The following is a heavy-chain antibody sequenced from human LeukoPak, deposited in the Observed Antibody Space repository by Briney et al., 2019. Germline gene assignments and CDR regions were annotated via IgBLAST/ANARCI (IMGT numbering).Heavy chain of an antibody. J-gene: IGHJ4*02. Sequence: GGSLRLSCAASGFTFSTYSMNWVCQAPGKGLEWVSYITSSSSYIYYADSVKGRFTISRDNAKNSLYLQMNSLRAEDTAVYYCARDDNSGHVSLWGQGTLVIVSS. CDR2: ITSSSSYI. CDR3: ARDDNSGHVSL. CDR1: GFTFSTYS. V-gene: IGHV3-21*01. D-gene: IGHD3-22*01.